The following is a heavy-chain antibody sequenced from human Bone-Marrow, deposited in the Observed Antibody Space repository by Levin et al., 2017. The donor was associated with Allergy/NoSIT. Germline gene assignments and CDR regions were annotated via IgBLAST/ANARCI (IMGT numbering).Heavy chain of an antibody. CDR3: ARYNYEYNALDI. Sequence: SCAASGFTFRTHDMHWVRQGTGKGLEWVSTIGTAGDTYDPDSVRGRFTISRENAKNSLYLQMNGLSAGDTAVYYCARYNYEYNALDIWGQGTMVTVSS. CDR1: GFTFRTHD. V-gene: IGHV3-13*01. CDR2: IGTAGDT. J-gene: IGHJ3*02. D-gene: IGHD5-18*01.